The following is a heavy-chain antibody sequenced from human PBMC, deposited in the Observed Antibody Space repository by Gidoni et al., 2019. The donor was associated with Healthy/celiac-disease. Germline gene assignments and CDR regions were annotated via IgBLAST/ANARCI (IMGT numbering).Heavy chain of an antibody. J-gene: IGHJ6*02. D-gene: IGHD2-2*02. CDR2: IYHSGST. Sequence: QVQLQESGPGLVKPSETLSLPCTVSGYSISSGYYWGWIRQPPGKGLEWIGSIYHSGSTYYNPSLKSRVTISVDTSKNQFSLKLSSVTAADTAVYYCARSGCSSTSCYRPLDYYYGMDVWGQGTTVTVSS. CDR3: ARSGCSSTSCYRPLDYYYGMDV. V-gene: IGHV4-38-2*02. CDR1: GYSISSGYY.